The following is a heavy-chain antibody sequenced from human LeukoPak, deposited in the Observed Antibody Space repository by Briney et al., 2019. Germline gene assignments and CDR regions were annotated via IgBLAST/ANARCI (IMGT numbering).Heavy chain of an antibody. V-gene: IGHV4-59*08. CDR1: GGSISSYN. CDR3: ARQNRAFDAFDI. Sequence: SETLSLTCTVSGGSISSYNWSWIRQPPGKGLEWIGYIYYSGSTNYNPSLKSRVTISVDTSKNQFSLKLSSVTAADTAVYYCARQNRAFDAFDIWGQGTMVTVSS. D-gene: IGHD3-10*01. J-gene: IGHJ3*02. CDR2: IYYSGST.